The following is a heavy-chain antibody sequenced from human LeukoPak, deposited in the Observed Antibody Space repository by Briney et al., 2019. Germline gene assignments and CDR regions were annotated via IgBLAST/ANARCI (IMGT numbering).Heavy chain of an antibody. CDR1: GGSISSSSYY. CDR3: AVGHYYHSSGYLFDS. V-gene: IGHV4-39*07. Sequence: SETLSLTCTVSGGSISSSSYYWGWIRQPPGKGLEWIGSIYYSGSTYYNPSLKSRVTISVDTSKNQFSLKLSSVPAADTAVYYCAVGHYYHSSGYLFDSWGQGTLVTVSS. CDR2: IYYSGST. D-gene: IGHD3-22*01. J-gene: IGHJ4*02.